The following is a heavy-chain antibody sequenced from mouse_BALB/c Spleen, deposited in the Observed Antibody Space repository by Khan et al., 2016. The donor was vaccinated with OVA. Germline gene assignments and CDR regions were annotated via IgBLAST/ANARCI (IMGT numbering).Heavy chain of an antibody. V-gene: IGHV1-9*01. J-gene: IGHJ3*01. CDR3: ARGNYYGSSSWFGY. CDR2: ILPGSGST. CDR1: GYTFSSYW. D-gene: IGHD1-1*01. Sequence: QVQLKESGAELMKPGASVKMSCKATGYTFSSYWIGWVKQRPGHGLEWIAEILPGSGSTNYNEKFKGKATFTADTSSSTAYMQLSSLTSEDSAVYYCARGNYYGSSSWFGYWGHGTLVTVSA.